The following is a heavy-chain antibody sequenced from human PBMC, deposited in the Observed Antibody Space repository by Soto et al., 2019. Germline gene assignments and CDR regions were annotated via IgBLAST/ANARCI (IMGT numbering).Heavy chain of an antibody. J-gene: IGHJ5*02. Sequence: SETLSLTCAVYGGSFSGYYWSWIRQPPGKGLEWIGEINQSGSTNYNPSLKSRVTISVDTSKNQFSLKLSSVTAADTAVYYCARFKKGVVQRVYAKGWWSAPWGKGTLVTVSS. CDR1: GGSFSGYY. CDR2: INQSGST. V-gene: IGHV4-34*01. D-gene: IGHD2-8*01. CDR3: ARFKKGVVQRVYAKGWWSAP.